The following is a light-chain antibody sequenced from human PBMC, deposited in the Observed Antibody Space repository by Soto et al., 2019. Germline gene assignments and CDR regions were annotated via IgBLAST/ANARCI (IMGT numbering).Light chain of an antibody. V-gene: IGKV1-39*01. CDR1: QSISSW. Sequence: DIQMTQSPSTLSAYVGDRVTITGRASQSISSWLAWYQQKPGKAPKVLIYDASSLQIGVPSRFSGSGSGTDFTLTISSLQPEDFATYYCQQSYSTPITFGQGTRLEIK. J-gene: IGKJ5*01. CDR2: DAS. CDR3: QQSYSTPIT.